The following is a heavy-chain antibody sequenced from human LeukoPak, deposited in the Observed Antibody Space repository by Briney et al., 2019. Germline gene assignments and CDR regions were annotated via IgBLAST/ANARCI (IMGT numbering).Heavy chain of an antibody. V-gene: IGHV3-48*01. Sequence: GGSLRLSCAASGFTFSSYSMNWVRQAPGEGLEWVSYVSSSSSTIYYADSVKGRFTISRDNAKNSLYLQMNRLRAEDTAVYYCVTMSRGASGYYYWGQGTLVTVSS. J-gene: IGHJ4*02. CDR2: VSSSSSTI. CDR1: GFTFSSYS. CDR3: VTMSRGASGYYY. D-gene: IGHD3-22*01.